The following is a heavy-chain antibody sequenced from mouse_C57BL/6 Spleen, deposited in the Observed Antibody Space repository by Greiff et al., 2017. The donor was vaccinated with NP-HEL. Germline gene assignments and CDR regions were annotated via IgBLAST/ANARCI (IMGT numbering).Heavy chain of an antibody. J-gene: IGHJ2*01. CDR3: ARPITTVVATDYFDY. Sequence: QVQLQQPGAELVKPGASVKLSCKASGYTFTSYWMHWVKQRPGQGLEWIGMIHPNSGSTNYNEKFKSEATLTVDKSSSTAYMQLSSLTSEDSAVYYCARPITTVVATDYFDYWGQGTTLTVSS. D-gene: IGHD1-1*01. CDR1: GYTFTSYW. V-gene: IGHV1-64*01. CDR2: IHPNSGST.